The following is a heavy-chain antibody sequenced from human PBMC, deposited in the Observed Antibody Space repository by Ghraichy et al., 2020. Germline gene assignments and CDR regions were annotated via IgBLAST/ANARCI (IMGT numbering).Heavy chain of an antibody. Sequence: SETLSLTCTVSGGSISSYYWSWIRQPPGKGLEWIGYIYYSGSTNYNPSLKSRVTISVDTSKNQFSLKLSSVTAADTAVYYCARLAVTTRDWYFDLWGRGTLVTVSS. J-gene: IGHJ2*01. V-gene: IGHV4-59*08. CDR2: IYYSGST. D-gene: IGHD4-17*01. CDR3: ARLAVTTRDWYFDL. CDR1: GGSISSYY.